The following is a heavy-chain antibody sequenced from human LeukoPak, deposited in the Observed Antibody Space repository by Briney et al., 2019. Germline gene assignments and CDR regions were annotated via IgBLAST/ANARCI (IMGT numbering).Heavy chain of an antibody. D-gene: IGHD5-18*01. CDR1: GGSISCYY. V-gene: IGHV4-4*07. J-gene: IGHJ6*02. CDR3: ARHTAMVRAYYYYYYGMDV. Sequence: SETLSLTCTVSGGSISCYYWSWIRQPAGKGLEWIGRIYTSGSTNYNPSLKSRVTMSVDTSKNQFSLKLSSVTAADTAVYYCARHTAMVRAYYYYYYGMDVWGQGTTVTVSS. CDR2: IYTSGST.